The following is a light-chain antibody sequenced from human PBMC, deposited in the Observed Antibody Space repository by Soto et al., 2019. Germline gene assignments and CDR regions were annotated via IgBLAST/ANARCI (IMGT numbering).Light chain of an antibody. Sequence: EIVLTQSPGTLSLSPGERATLSCRASQSVSSNSDLAWYQQKPGQAPRLLIYGASSRATGIPDRFSGSGSATDFTLTISRLEPEDFAVYYCRQYGSSPSYTFGQGTKLEIK. CDR2: GAS. CDR1: QSVSSNSD. V-gene: IGKV3-20*01. J-gene: IGKJ2*01. CDR3: RQYGSSPSYT.